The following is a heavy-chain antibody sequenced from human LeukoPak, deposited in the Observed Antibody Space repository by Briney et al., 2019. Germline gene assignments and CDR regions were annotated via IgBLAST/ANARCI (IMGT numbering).Heavy chain of an antibody. J-gene: IGHJ5*02. D-gene: IGHD6-25*01. CDR3: AREGGDPRWLDP. CDR1: GGSISRSDYY. V-gene: IGHV4-39*07. CDR2: IFHSGST. Sequence: PSETLSLTCTVSGGSISRSDYYWGWIRQPPGKGLEWIGNIFHSGSTYYNPSLQSRVTISLDTSKNQISLTLNSVTAADTAVYYCAREGGDPRWLDPWGQGTLVTVSS.